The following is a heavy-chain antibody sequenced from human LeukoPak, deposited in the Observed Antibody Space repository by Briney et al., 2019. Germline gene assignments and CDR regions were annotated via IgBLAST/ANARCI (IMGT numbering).Heavy chain of an antibody. J-gene: IGHJ4*02. D-gene: IGHD2/OR15-2a*01. CDR1: GFTFTTHA. CDR2: ISGNGRTT. CDR3: VSRGGASVFYYFDF. V-gene: IGHV3-23*01. Sequence: GGSLRLSCTASGFTFTTHAMTWIRQAPGKGPEGASSISGNGRTTYYSDSVRGRFTISRDNSRNTLYLQMNSLRADDTAVYYCVSRGGASVFYYFDFWGQGTLVTVSS.